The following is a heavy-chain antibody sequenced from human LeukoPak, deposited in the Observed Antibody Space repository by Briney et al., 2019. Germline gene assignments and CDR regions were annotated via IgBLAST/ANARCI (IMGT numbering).Heavy chain of an antibody. V-gene: IGHV4-31*03. D-gene: IGHD2-21*02. CDR1: GGSISSGGNY. J-gene: IGHJ2*01. CDR2: ISYSGGT. Sequence: SQTLSLTCNVSGGSISSGGNYWSWIRQHPGKGLEWIGYISYSGGTYYNPSLKSRVTISVDTSKNQFSLKLSSVTAADTAVYYCASGGAVTAWWYFDLWGRGTLVTVSS. CDR3: ASGGAVTAWWYFDL.